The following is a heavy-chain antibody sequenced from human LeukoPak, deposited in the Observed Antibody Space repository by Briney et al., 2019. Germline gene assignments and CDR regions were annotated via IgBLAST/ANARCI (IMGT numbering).Heavy chain of an antibody. CDR2: INHSGST. Sequence: SQTLSLICAVYGGSFSGYYWSWIRQPPGRGLEWIGEINHSGSTNYNPSLKSRVTISVDTSKNQFSLKLSSVTAADTAVYYCARGWYQQTYYFDYWGQGTLVTVSS. J-gene: IGHJ4*02. V-gene: IGHV4-34*01. D-gene: IGHD2-2*01. CDR3: ARGWYQQTYYFDY. CDR1: GGSFSGYY.